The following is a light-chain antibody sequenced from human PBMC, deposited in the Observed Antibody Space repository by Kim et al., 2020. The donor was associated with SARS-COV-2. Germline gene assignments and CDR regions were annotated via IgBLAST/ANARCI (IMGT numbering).Light chain of an antibody. Sequence: SYELTQPPSVSVSPGQTASIACSAEKLGEKYACWYQHKPGQSPVLVIYQDGKRPSGIPERFSGSNSGNTATLTIRGTQPMDEADYFCQAWDSNTAVFGTGTKVTVL. J-gene: IGLJ1*01. CDR2: QDG. V-gene: IGLV3-1*01. CDR3: QAWDSNTAV. CDR1: KLGEKY.